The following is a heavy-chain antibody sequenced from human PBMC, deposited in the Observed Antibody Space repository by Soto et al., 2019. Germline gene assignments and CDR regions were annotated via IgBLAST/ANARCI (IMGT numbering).Heavy chain of an antibody. CDR2: VYYSGST. Sequence: SDTLSHTCTVSGGSVSSSSDYWGWVRQPPGKGLEWIGSVYYSGSTYYNPSLESRVTISVDKSKNQFSLKLMSLSAADTAVYYCGRLEGLATISYYFDYWGQGALVTVSS. D-gene: IGHD3-9*01. J-gene: IGHJ4*02. CDR3: GRLEGLATISYYFDY. CDR1: GGSVSSSSDY. V-gene: IGHV4-39*01.